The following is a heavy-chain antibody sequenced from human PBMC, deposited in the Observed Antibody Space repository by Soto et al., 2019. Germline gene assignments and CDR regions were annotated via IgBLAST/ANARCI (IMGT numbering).Heavy chain of an antibody. CDR2: IHGSGTT. Sequence: SETLSLTCSVSGGFISTYYWSWIRQPPGKGLEWIGYIHGSGTTNYNPSLQGRVTISVDTLKNQFSLKLSSVTAADTAVYYCARDSTWGLGFFDFWGQGTLVTVSS. J-gene: IGHJ4*02. CDR1: GGFISTYY. CDR3: ARDSTWGLGFFDF. D-gene: IGHD2-21*01. V-gene: IGHV4-59*01.